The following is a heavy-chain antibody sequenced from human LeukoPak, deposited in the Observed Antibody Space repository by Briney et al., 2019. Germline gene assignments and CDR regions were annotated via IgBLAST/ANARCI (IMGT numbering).Heavy chain of an antibody. CDR3: ARSPGIAAAELD. J-gene: IGHJ4*02. D-gene: IGHD6-13*01. CDR2: IIPIFGTA. CDR1: GGTFSSYA. V-gene: IGHV1-69*05. Sequence: GASVKVSCKASGGTFSSYAISWVRQAPGQGLEWMGGIIPIFGTANYAQKFQGRVTITTDESTSTAYMELSSLRSEDTAVYYCARSPGIAAAELDWGQGTLVTVSS.